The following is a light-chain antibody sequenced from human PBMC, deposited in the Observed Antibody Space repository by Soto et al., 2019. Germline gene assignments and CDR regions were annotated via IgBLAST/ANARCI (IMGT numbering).Light chain of an antibody. CDR1: RSDVGGYNY. CDR2: DVT. J-gene: IGLJ1*01. CDR3: CSYAGTYIYV. V-gene: IGLV2-11*01. Sequence: QSALTQPRSVSGSPGQSVTISCTGTRSDVGGYNYVSWYQQHPGEAPKLIIYDVTKRPSGVPDRFSGSKSGNTASLTISGLQTEDEADYYCCSYAGTYIYVFGTGTKVTVL.